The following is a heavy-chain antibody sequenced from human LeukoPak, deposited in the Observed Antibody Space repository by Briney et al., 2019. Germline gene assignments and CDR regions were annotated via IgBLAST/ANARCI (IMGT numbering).Heavy chain of an antibody. D-gene: IGHD3-22*01. J-gene: IGHJ4*02. CDR2: ISAYNGNT. CDR1: GYTFTSYG. V-gene: IGHV1-18*01. CDR3: ARDRPYYDSSGYWGGFDY. Sequence: GASVKVSCKASGYTFTSYGISWVRQAPGQGLEWMGWISAYNGNTNYAQKLQGRVTMTTDTSTSTAYMELRSLSSDHTAVYYCARDRPYYDSSGYWGGFDYWGQGTLVTVSS.